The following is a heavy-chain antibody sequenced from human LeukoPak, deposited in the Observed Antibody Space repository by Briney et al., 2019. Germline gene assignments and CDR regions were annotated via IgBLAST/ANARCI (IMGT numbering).Heavy chain of an antibody. Sequence: SVKVSCKASGFTFTSSAMQWVRQARGQRLEWIGWIVVGSGNTNYAQKFRERVTITRDMSTSTAYMELSSLRSEDTAVYYCAAEWDDSRYCAFDIWGQGTMVTVSS. CDR1: GFTFTSSA. D-gene: IGHD3-22*01. V-gene: IGHV1-58*02. CDR2: IVVGSGNT. CDR3: AAEWDDSRYCAFDI. J-gene: IGHJ3*02.